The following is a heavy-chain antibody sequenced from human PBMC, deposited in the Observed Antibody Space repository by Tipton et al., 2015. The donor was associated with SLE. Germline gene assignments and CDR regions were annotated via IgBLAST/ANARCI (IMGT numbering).Heavy chain of an antibody. CDR2: INHSGGT. CDR1: GGSFSGYY. Sequence: LRLSCAVYGGSFSGYYWSWIRQPPGKGLEWIGEINHSGGTNYNPSLKSRVTISVDTSKNQFSLKLTSVTAADTAVYYCARRMVQGGDALDIWGLGTLVTVSS. V-gene: IGHV4-34*01. D-gene: IGHD3-10*01. J-gene: IGHJ3*02. CDR3: ARRMVQGGDALDI.